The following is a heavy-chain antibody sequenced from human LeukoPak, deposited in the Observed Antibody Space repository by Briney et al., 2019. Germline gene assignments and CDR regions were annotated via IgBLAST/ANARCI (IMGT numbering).Heavy chain of an antibody. CDR3: ATSPMDGYNLLDY. Sequence: GGSLRLSCAASGFTFSSHAMHWVRQAPGKGLEWVAVISYDGSAKYYADSVKGQFTISRDNSKNTLYLQMNSLKPEDTAVYYCATSPMDGYNLLDYWGQGTLVTVSS. J-gene: IGHJ4*02. D-gene: IGHD5-24*01. CDR1: GFTFSSHA. V-gene: IGHV3-30*04. CDR2: ISYDGSAK.